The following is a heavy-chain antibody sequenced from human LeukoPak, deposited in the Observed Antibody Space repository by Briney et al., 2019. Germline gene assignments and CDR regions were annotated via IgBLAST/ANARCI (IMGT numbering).Heavy chain of an antibody. CDR1: GYSFTSYW. Sequence: GESLKISWKGSGYSFTSYWIGWVRQMPGKGLECMGIIYPGDSDTRYSPSFQGQVTISADKSLSTAYLQWSSLKASDTAMYYCARVSGFGDFLFDYWGQGTLVTVSS. V-gene: IGHV5-51*01. D-gene: IGHD3-10*01. CDR2: IYPGDSDT. CDR3: ARVSGFGDFLFDY. J-gene: IGHJ4*02.